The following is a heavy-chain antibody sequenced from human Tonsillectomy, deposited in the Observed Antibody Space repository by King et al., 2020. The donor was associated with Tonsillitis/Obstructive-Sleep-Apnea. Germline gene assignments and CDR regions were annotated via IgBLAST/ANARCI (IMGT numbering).Heavy chain of an antibody. CDR3: ARFISSSRHQFDY. Sequence: QLVQSGAEGKKPGESLKISCKGSGYSFTSYCIGWVRQIPGKGLEWMGIIYPGDSDTRYIPSFQGQVTISADKSISTAYLQWSSLKASDTAMYYCARFISSSRHQFDYWGQGTLVTVSS. V-gene: IGHV5-51*01. CDR1: GYSFTSYC. J-gene: IGHJ4*02. CDR2: IYPGDSDT. D-gene: IGHD6-6*01.